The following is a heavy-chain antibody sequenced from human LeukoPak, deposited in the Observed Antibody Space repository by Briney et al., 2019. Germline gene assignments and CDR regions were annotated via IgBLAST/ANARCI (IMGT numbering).Heavy chain of an antibody. V-gene: IGHV1-2*02. D-gene: IGHD1-26*01. CDR3: ARGPSGSFPDDAFDI. Sequence: XGXEWXGWINPNSGGTNYAQKFQGRVTMTRDTSISTAYMELSRLRSDDTAVYYCARGPSGSFPDDAFDIWGQGTMVTVSS. CDR2: INPNSGGT. J-gene: IGHJ3*02.